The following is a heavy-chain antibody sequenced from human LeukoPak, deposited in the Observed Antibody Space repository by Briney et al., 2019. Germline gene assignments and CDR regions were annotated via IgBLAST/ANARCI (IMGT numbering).Heavy chain of an antibody. V-gene: IGHV3-23*01. CDR3: ARELVSLGTGYFDL. CDR1: GFTFRTYG. Sequence: PGGSLRLSCEASGFTFRTYGITWVRQAPGKGLEWVSGITGSSTWTYYADSVKGRFTISRDNSKNTLHLQMDSLRAEDTAIYYCARELVSLGTGYFDLWGRGTLVTVSS. J-gene: IGHJ2*01. D-gene: IGHD7-27*01. CDR2: ITGSSTWT.